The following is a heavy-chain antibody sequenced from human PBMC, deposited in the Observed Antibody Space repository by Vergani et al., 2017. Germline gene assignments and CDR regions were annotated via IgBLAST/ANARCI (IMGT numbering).Heavy chain of an antibody. J-gene: IGHJ3*02. D-gene: IGHD1-26*01. CDR2: IYSGGST. CDR3: ARGGWELLRAFDI. Sequence: EVQLVETGGGLIQPGGSLRLSCAASGFTVSSNYMSWVRQAPGKGLEWVSVIYSGGSTYYADSVKGRFTNSRDNSKNSLYLQMNSLSAEDTAVYYCARGGWELLRAFDIWGQGTMVTVSS. CDR1: GFTVSSNY. V-gene: IGHV3-53*02.